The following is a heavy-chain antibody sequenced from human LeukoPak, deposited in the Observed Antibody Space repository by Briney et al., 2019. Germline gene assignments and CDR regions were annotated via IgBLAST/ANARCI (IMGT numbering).Heavy chain of an antibody. V-gene: IGHV3-23*01. CDR3: APILSSSWYGPSDY. D-gene: IGHD6-13*01. Sequence: GGSLRLSCAASGFTFSSYAMSWVRQAPGKGLEWVSAISGSGGSTYYADSVKGRFTISRDNSKNTLYLQMNSLRAEDTAVYYCAPILSSSWYGPSDYWGQGTLVTVSS. CDR2: ISGSGGST. J-gene: IGHJ4*02. CDR1: GFTFSSYA.